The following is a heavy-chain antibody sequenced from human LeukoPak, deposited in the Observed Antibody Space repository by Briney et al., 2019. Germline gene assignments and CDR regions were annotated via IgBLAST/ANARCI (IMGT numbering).Heavy chain of an antibody. J-gene: IGHJ2*01. Sequence: GGSLRLSCAASGFTFSSYGMSWVRQAPGKGLEWVSAISGSGGSTYYADSVKGRFTISRDNSKNTLYLQMNSLRAEDTAVYYCARGPNYGDSFPNWYFDLWGRGTLVTVSS. CDR1: GFTFSSYG. D-gene: IGHD4-17*01. V-gene: IGHV3-23*01. CDR3: ARGPNYGDSFPNWYFDL. CDR2: ISGSGGST.